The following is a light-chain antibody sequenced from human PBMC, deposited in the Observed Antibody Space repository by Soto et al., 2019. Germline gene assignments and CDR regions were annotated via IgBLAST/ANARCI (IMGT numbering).Light chain of an antibody. V-gene: IGKV2-28*01. Sequence: DIVMTQSPLSLPVTPGDTASISCRSSQSLLHNNGYNYLDWYLQKPGQSPQLLIYLGSNRASGVPHRFSGSGSGTGFTLKISRVEAVDVRVYYCMQALQTPYSFGQGTKLEI. J-gene: IGKJ2*01. CDR2: LGS. CDR3: MQALQTPYS. CDR1: QSLLHNNGYNY.